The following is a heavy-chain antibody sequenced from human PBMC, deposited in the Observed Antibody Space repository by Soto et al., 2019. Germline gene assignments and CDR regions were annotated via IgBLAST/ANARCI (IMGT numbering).Heavy chain of an antibody. CDR3: ARQECSGGSCYLGYYYYGMDV. CDR2: IDPSDSYT. Sequence: PRGSLKISCKGSGYSLSSHWVSWGRQMPRKSPGWVGRIDPSDSYTNYSPSFQGHVTISADKSISTAYLQWSSLKASDTAMYYCARQECSGGSCYLGYYYYGMDVWGQGTTVTVSS. CDR1: GYSLSSHW. J-gene: IGHJ6*02. V-gene: IGHV5-10-1*01. D-gene: IGHD2-15*01.